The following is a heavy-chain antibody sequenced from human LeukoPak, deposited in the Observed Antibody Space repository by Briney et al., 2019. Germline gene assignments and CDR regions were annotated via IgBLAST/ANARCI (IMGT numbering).Heavy chain of an antibody. D-gene: IGHD3-9*01. V-gene: IGHV3-23*01. CDR3: AKDSPILTV. CDR2: LDGSGASI. Sequence: PGGSLRLSCAASGFSFGTHGMSWVRQGPGKGPEWVSALDGSGASIYYADSVKGRFTISRDNSKNTLFLQMNSLRAEDTAVYYCAKDSPILTVWGQGTMVTVSS. CDR1: GFSFGTHG. J-gene: IGHJ3*01.